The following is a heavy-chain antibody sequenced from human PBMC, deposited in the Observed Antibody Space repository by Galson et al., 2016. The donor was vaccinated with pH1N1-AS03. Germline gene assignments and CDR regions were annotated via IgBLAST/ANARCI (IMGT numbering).Heavy chain of an antibody. J-gene: IGHJ4*02. V-gene: IGHV1-69*06. D-gene: IGHD3-16*01. CDR1: GGTFNNYA. CDR2: IILMFGTA. Sequence: SVKVSCKASGGTFNNYAIGWVRQAPGQGLEWMGGIILMFGTANYAQKFQGRVTITADKSTTIDYKSTTTAYLQWSSLQASDTAMYYCARPRLNYFDNWGQGTLVTVSS. CDR3: ARPRLNYFDN.